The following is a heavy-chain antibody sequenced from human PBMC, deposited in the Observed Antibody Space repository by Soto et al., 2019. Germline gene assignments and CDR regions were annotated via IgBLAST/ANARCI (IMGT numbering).Heavy chain of an antibody. CDR3: TSGYQLLYGIWFDP. Sequence: GGSLRLSCAACGFAFSGSAMHWVRQASGKGLEWVGRIRSKANSYATAYAASVKGRFTISRDDSKNTAYLQMNSLKTEDTAVYYCTSGYQLLYGIWFDPWGQGTLVTVSS. CDR1: GFAFSGSA. J-gene: IGHJ5*02. D-gene: IGHD2-2*02. CDR2: IRSKANSYAT. V-gene: IGHV3-73*01.